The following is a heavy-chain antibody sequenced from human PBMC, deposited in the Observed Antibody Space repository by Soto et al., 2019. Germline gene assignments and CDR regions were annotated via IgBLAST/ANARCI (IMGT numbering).Heavy chain of an antibody. CDR1: GYTFTSYA. CDR3: ARDGGGVVITQDYYYYGMDV. D-gene: IGHD3-22*01. CDR2: INAGNGNT. V-gene: IGHV1-3*01. J-gene: IGHJ6*02. Sequence: GASVKVSCKASGYTFTSYAMHWVRQAPGQRLEWMGWINAGNGNTKYSQKFQGRVTITRDTSASTAYMELSSLRSEDTAVYYCARDGGGVVITQDYYYYGMDVWGQGTTVTVS.